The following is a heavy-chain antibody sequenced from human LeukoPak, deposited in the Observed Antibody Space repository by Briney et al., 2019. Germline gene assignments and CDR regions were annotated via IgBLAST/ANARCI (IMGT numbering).Heavy chain of an antibody. CDR2: IYSGGST. D-gene: IGHD4-17*01. Sequence: PGGSLRLSCAASGFTFSSYAMSWVRQAPGKGLEWVSAIYSGGSTYYADSVKGRFTISRDNSKNTLYLQMNSLRAEDTAVYYCASLAHDYGDVTYFDYWGQGTLVTVSS. J-gene: IGHJ4*02. CDR3: ASLAHDYGDVTYFDY. V-gene: IGHV3-23*05. CDR1: GFTFSSYA.